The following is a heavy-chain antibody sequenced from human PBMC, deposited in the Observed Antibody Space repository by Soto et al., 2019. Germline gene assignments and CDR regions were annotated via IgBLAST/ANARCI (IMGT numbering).Heavy chain of an antibody. CDR3: ARDRDRGVVVAATPLGP. D-gene: IGHD2-15*01. J-gene: IGHJ5*02. CDR2: ISSSSSYT. Sequence: PGGSLRLSCAASGFTFSDYYMSWIRQAPGKGLEWVSYISSSSSYTNYADSVKGRFTISRDNAKNSLYLQMNSLRAEDTAVYYCARDRDRGVVVAATPLGPWGQGTLVTVS. V-gene: IGHV3-11*06. CDR1: GFTFSDYY.